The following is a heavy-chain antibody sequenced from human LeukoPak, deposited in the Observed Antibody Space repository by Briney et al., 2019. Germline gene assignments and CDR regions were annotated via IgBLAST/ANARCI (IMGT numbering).Heavy chain of an antibody. V-gene: IGHV3-21*01. CDR1: GFTFSSYS. D-gene: IGHD7-27*01. CDR2: ISSSSSYI. CDR3: ARETSGEDYMDV. Sequence: GGSLRLSCAASGFTFSSYSMNWVRQAPGKGLEWVSSISSSSSYIYYADSVKGRFTISRDNAKNSLYLQMNSLRAEDTAVYYCARETSGEDYMDVWGKGTTVTVSS. J-gene: IGHJ6*03.